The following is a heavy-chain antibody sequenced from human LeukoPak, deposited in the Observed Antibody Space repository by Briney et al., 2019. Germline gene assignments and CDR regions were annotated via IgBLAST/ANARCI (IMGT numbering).Heavy chain of an antibody. CDR1: GFTFDDYA. CDR2: ISWNSGSI. CDR3: ARLRGGTYFDS. Sequence: PGGSLRLSCAASGFTFDDYAMHWVRQAPGKGLEWVSGISWNSGSIGYADSVKGRFTISRDNPKNSLFLQMNSLRAEDTAVYYCARLRGGTYFDSWGQGTLVTVSS. J-gene: IGHJ4*02. D-gene: IGHD3-16*01. V-gene: IGHV3-9*01.